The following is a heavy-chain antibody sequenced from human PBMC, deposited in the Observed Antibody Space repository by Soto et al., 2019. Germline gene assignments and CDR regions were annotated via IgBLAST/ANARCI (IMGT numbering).Heavy chain of an antibody. CDR2: IDPSDSYT. CDR3: ARGTLVSPSYGMDV. V-gene: IGHV5-10-1*01. J-gene: IGHJ6*02. Sequence: PGESLKISCKGSGYSFISYWISWVRQMPGKGLEWMGRIDPSDSYTNYSPSFQGHVTISADKSMSTAYLQWSSLKASDTAMYYCARGTLVSPSYGMDVWGQGTTVTVSS. CDR1: GYSFISYW. D-gene: IGHD6-6*01.